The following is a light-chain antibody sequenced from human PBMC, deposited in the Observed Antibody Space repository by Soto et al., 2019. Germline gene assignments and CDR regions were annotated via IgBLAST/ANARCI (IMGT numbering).Light chain of an antibody. J-gene: IGKJ2*01. CDR2: GAS. CDR3: QQYDSYMYA. Sequence: EIVMSQSPTTLSVSPGERATLSCRASQSVRNNLAWYQQRPGQAPRLLIYGASTRASGIPARFTGGGSETDFTLTITSLQSEDFAVYYWQQYDSYMYAFGQGTKVDIK. CDR1: QSVRNN. V-gene: IGKV3-15*01.